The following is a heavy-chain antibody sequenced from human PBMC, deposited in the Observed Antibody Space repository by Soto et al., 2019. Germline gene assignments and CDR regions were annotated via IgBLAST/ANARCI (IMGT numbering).Heavy chain of an antibody. Sequence: QVQLVESGGGVVQPGRSLRLSCAASGFTFSSYGMHWVRQAPGKGLEWVAVISYDGSNKYYADSVKGRFTISRDNSKNTRYLQMNSLRAEDTAVYYCAKDWDIVVVTAIRDGMDVWGQGTTVTVSS. V-gene: IGHV3-30*18. CDR2: ISYDGSNK. CDR1: GFTFSSYG. D-gene: IGHD2-21*02. CDR3: AKDWDIVVVTAIRDGMDV. J-gene: IGHJ6*02.